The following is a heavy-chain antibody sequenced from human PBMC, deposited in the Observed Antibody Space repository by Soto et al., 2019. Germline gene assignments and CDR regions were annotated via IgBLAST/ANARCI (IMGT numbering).Heavy chain of an antibody. CDR2: INWNSGSI. Sequence: GGSLRLSCAASGSTFDDYAMHWVRQVPGKGLEWVSGINWNSGSIGYADSVKGRFAISRDNAKNSLHLQMNSLRAEDTAFYYCVKDESINWYSGHFRHWGQGTLVTVS. CDR3: VKDESINWYSGHFRH. CDR1: GSTFDDYA. V-gene: IGHV3-9*01. D-gene: IGHD6-13*01. J-gene: IGHJ1*01.